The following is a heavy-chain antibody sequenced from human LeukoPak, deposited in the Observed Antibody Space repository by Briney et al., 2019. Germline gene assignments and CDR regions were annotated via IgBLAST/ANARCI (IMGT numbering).Heavy chain of an antibody. J-gene: IGHJ4*02. V-gene: IGHV3-43*01. CDR2: INKDGDRT. CDR3: AKDRGEWELPRYYFDY. Sequence: GGSLRLSCAASGFIFNDYSIHWVRQFPGKGLEWVSLINKDGDRTLYADSVKGRFTISRDNSKNTLYLQMNSLRAEDTAVYYCAKDRGEWELPRYYFDYWGQGTLVTVSS. D-gene: IGHD1-26*01. CDR1: GFIFNDYS.